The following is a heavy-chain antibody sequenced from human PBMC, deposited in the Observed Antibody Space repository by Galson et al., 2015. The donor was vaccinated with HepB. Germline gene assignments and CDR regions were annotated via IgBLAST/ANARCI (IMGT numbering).Heavy chain of an antibody. D-gene: IGHD6-13*01. CDR1: GFTFGSYA. CDR2: ISYDGINK. V-gene: IGHV3-30*18. J-gene: IGHJ5*02. Sequence: SLRLSCAASGFTFGSYAMTWVRQAPGKGLEWVGSISYDGINKYYADSVKGRFTISRDSSKNIVYLQMNSLRPEDTALYYCAKDVGRNEPGIAAAGTENWFDPWGQGTLVTVSS. CDR3: AKDVGRNEPGIAAAGTENWFDP.